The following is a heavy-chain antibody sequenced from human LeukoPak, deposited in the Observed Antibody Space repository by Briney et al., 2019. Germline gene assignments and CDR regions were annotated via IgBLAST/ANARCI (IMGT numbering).Heavy chain of an antibody. Sequence: PGGSLRLSCAASGFTFSTYAMSWVRQAPGKGLEWVSTINGSGGSTYYADSVKGRFTISRDNSKNTLYLQMNSLRAEDTALYYCAKLHHFDWLLVSNWFDPWAREPWSPSPQ. D-gene: IGHD3-9*01. V-gene: IGHV3-23*01. J-gene: IGHJ5*02. CDR2: INGSGGST. CDR3: AKLHHFDWLLVSNWFDP. CDR1: GFTFSTYA.